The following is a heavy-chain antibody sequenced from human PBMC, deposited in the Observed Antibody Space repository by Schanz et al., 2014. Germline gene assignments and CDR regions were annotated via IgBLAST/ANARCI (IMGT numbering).Heavy chain of an antibody. CDR3: VKDLQRELLRDDHYYGMDV. CDR2: VCYDGSKK. Sequence: AQVVESGGGVAQPGGSLRLSCAASGFSFSGYGMHWVRQVPGKGLEWVAVVCYDGSKKYYADSVKGRFTTSRDNSKNTMYLQMNSLRAEDTAVYYCVKDLQRELLRDDHYYGMDVWGQGTTVTVSS. D-gene: IGHD1-26*01. J-gene: IGHJ6*02. CDR1: GFSFSGYG. V-gene: IGHV3-33*06.